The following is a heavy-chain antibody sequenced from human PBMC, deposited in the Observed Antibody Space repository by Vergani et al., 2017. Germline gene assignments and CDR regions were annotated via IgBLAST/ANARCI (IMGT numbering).Heavy chain of an antibody. CDR3: ATKRWCTPGCQIGFFRE. Sequence: QVHLVESGGGVVQPGRSLRLSCVVSGFTSSYYGMHWVRQAPGKGLEWVAVISYDGTQKYYADSVKGRFTISRDNSKSTLYLQMNSLRTEDTAVYYCATKRWCTPGCQIGFFREWGQGTLVTVSS. V-gene: IGHV3-30*03. CDR1: GFTSSYYG. J-gene: IGHJ1*01. CDR2: ISYDGTQK. D-gene: IGHD2-8*02.